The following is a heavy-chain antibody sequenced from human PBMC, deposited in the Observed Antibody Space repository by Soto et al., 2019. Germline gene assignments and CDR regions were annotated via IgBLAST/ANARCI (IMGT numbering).Heavy chain of an antibody. J-gene: IGHJ1*01. D-gene: IGHD6-19*01. CDR3: ATEAVAGYFQH. V-gene: IGHV3-33*01. CDR2: IWYDGSNK. Sequence: GGSLRLSCAASGFTFSSYGMHWVRQAPGKGLEWVAVIWYDGSNKYYADSVKGRFTISRDNSKNTLYLQMNSLRAEDTAVYYCATEAVAGYFQHWGQGTLVTVSS. CDR1: GFTFSSYG.